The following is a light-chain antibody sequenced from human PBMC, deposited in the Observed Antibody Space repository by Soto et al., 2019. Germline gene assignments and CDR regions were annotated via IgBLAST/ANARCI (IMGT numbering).Light chain of an antibody. Sequence: SYELTQPPSVSVSPGQPATITCSGDKLGDKYACWFQQKPGQSPVLVICQDNKRPSGIPERFSGSNSGNTATLTISGTQAMDEADYYCQAWDSNIVLLGGGTKLTVL. V-gene: IGLV3-1*01. CDR3: QAWDSNIVL. CDR2: QDN. J-gene: IGLJ2*01. CDR1: KLGDKY.